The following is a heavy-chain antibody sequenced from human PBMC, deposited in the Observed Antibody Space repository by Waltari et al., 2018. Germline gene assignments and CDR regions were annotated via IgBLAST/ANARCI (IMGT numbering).Heavy chain of an antibody. J-gene: IGHJ4*02. CDR3: ARGFCSGGTCYGGG. Sequence: QVQLVQSGTEVKKPGASVKVSCKASGYTFTDYNVHWMRQAPGQGLEWMGGVTPNSGDIIYAKKFQGRVTMTRDTSIRTAYMELRSLTSDDTAVYYCARGFCSGGTCYGGGWGQGTLVTVSS. CDR1: GYTFTDYN. CDR2: VTPNSGDI. V-gene: IGHV1-2*02. D-gene: IGHD2-15*01.